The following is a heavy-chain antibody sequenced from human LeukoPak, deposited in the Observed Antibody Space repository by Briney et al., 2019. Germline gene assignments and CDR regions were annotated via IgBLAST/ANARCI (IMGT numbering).Heavy chain of an antibody. J-gene: IGHJ4*02. CDR3: SIAARGVDY. V-gene: IGHV4-34*01. D-gene: IGHD6-6*01. CDR2: INHSGST. Sequence: PSETLSLTCAVYGGSFSGYYWSWIRQPPGKGLEWIGEINHSGSTNYNPSLKRRVTISVDTSKNQFSLKLSSVTAADTAVYYCSIAARGVDYWGQGTLVTVSS. CDR1: GGSFSGYY.